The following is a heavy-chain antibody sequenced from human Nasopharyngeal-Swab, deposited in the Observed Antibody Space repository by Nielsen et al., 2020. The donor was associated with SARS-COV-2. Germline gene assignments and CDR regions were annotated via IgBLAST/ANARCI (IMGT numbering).Heavy chain of an antibody. J-gene: IGHJ4*02. CDR2: ISAYNGNT. D-gene: IGHD3-3*01. Sequence: ASVKVSCKASGYTFTSYGISWVRQAPGQGLEWMGWISAYNGNTNYAQKFQGRVTMTTDTSTRPAYMELRSLRSDDTAVYYCARDRAQDYDSWSGYRYFDYWGQGTLVTVSS. CDR3: ARDRAQDYDSWSGYRYFDY. V-gene: IGHV1-18*01. CDR1: GYTFTSYG.